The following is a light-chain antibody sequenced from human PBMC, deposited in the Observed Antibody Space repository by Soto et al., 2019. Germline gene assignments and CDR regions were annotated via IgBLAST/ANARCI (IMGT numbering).Light chain of an antibody. V-gene: IGKV3-15*01. CDR3: QQYDRWPWT. CDR1: QSISMN. CDR2: GAS. Sequence: EIVMTQSPATLSVSLGDRATLSCRASQSISMNFVWHHQKPGQTPRLLIYGASTLATGSPARFSRSGSGTEFTVTISSLQTGDFAVYYGQQYDRWPWTFGQGTKVEIK. J-gene: IGKJ1*01.